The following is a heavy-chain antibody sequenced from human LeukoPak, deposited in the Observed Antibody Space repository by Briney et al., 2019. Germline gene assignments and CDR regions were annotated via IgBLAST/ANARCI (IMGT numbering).Heavy chain of an antibody. J-gene: IGHJ4*02. D-gene: IGHD3-10*01. CDR3: ARVRGVVSPLDY. CDR1: GGSISSGGYY. Sequence: KPSETLSLTCTVSGGSISSGGYYWSWIRQPPGKGLEWIGYIYYTGSTNSNPSLRSRVTISVDTSKNQFSLKLSSVTAADTAVYYCARVRGVVSPLDYWGQGTLVTVSS. V-gene: IGHV4-61*08. CDR2: IYYTGST.